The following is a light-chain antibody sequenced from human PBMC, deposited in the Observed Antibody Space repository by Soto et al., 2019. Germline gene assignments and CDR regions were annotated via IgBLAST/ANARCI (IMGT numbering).Light chain of an antibody. CDR2: DAS. CDR3: QQYNNWPYT. V-gene: IGKV3D-15*01. J-gene: IGKJ2*01. CDR1: QSVGSN. Sequence: ELVMTQSPVTLSVSPGERVALSCRASQSVGSNFAWYQQRPGQAPRLLIYDASTRATGIPARFSGSGSAIEFTLTISSLQSEDFAVYYCQQYNNWPYTFGQGTKLEIK.